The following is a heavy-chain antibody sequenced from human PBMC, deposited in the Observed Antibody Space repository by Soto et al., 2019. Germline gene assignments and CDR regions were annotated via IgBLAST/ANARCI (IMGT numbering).Heavy chain of an antibody. CDR2: ISGSGGST. J-gene: IGHJ6*02. CDR1: GFTFSSYA. CDR3: LRASWNYYYYGMDI. Sequence: GGSLRLSCAASGFTFSSYAMSWVRQAPGKGLEWVSAISGSGGSTYYADSVKGRFTISRDNSKNTLYLQMNSLRAEDTAVYYCLRASWNYYYYGMDIWGQGTTVTVSS. V-gene: IGHV3-23*01. D-gene: IGHD1-1*01.